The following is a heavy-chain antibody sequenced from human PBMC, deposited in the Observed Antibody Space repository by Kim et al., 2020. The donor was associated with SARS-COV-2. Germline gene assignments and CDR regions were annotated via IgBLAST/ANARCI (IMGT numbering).Heavy chain of an antibody. V-gene: IGHV4-59*01. D-gene: IGHD3-3*01. Sequence: SETLSLTCSVSGGSISSYYWSWLRQSPGKGLEWIGNVYDSGIAKYNPSLKSRATISEDTSKNQFSLNLTSVTAADTAVYCCLRGPRFLEWFHCFDLLGPG. CDR2: VYDSGIA. CDR1: GGSISSYY. CDR3: LRGPRFLEWFHCFDL. J-gene: IGHJ5*02.